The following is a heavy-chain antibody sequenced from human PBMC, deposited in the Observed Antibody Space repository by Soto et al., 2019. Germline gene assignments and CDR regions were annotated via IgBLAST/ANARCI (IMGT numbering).Heavy chain of an antibody. D-gene: IGHD2-2*01. CDR3: AKDGCSSTSCHGYYYYGMDV. CDR1: GFTFSSYA. V-gene: IGHV3-23*01. J-gene: IGHJ6*02. Sequence: GGSLRLSCAASGFTFSSYAMSWVRQAPGKXLEWVSAISGSGGSTYYADSVKGRFTISRDNSKNTLYLQMNSLRAEDTAVYYCAKDGCSSTSCHGYYYYGMDVWGQGTTVTVSS. CDR2: ISGSGGST.